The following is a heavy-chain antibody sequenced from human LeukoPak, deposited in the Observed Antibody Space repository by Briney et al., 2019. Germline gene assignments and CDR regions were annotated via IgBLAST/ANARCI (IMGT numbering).Heavy chain of an antibody. J-gene: IGHJ4*02. Sequence: GGSLRLSCAASGFTFSSYGMHWVRQAPGKGLEWVAVISYDGSNKYYADSVKGRFTISRDNSKNTPYLQMNSLRAEDTAVYYCAKDRGPGIAGYFDYWGQGTLVTVSS. CDR1: GFTFSSYG. D-gene: IGHD3-10*01. V-gene: IGHV3-30*18. CDR2: ISYDGSNK. CDR3: AKDRGPGIAGYFDY.